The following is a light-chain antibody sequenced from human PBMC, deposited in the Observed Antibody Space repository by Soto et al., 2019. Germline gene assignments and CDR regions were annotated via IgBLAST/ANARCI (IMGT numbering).Light chain of an antibody. J-gene: IGLJ1*01. CDR3: SSYTTSYFYV. CDR2: EVE. CDR1: GRDIGAYNY. Sequence: LTQPASVSGSPGQSISISCTGSGRDIGAYNYVSWYQQHPGKAPKLIIYEVENRPSGVSNRFSASKSAFTASLTISGLQAEDEADYYCSSYTTSYFYVFGPGTKVTVL. V-gene: IGLV2-14*01.